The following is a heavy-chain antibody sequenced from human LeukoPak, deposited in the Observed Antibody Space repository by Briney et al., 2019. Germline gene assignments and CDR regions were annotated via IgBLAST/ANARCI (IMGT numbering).Heavy chain of an antibody. Sequence: GGSLRLSCAASGFTFSSSEMNWVRQAPGKGLEWVSCISSGGTTVFYADSVKGRFTISRDNAKNSLYLQMNSLRAEDTALYYCTTPNEGNWFDPWGQGTLVTVSS. D-gene: IGHD2-8*01. CDR2: ISSGGTTV. CDR1: GFTFSSSE. CDR3: TTPNEGNWFDP. V-gene: IGHV3-48*03. J-gene: IGHJ5*02.